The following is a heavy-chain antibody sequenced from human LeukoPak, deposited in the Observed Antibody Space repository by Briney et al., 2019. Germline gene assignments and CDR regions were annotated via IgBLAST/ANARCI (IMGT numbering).Heavy chain of an antibody. CDR1: SFTFSDYW. CDR2: INQDGTQT. CDR3: ARDVRYYDSSGYYLGFDY. Sequence: GGSLRLSCAASSFTFSDYWMTWVRQSPEKGLERVANINQDGTQTYYVDSVKGRFTISRDNAKNSLYLQMNSLRAEDTAVYYCARDVRYYDSSGYYLGFDYWGQGTLVTVSS. J-gene: IGHJ4*02. V-gene: IGHV3-7*01. D-gene: IGHD3-22*01.